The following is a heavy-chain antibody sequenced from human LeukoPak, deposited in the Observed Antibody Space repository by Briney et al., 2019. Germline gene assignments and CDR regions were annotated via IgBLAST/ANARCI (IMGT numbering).Heavy chain of an antibody. CDR3: AKVRGLRFLEWLGTLDY. CDR2: ISSSSSYI. CDR1: GFTFSSYS. V-gene: IGHV3-21*04. Sequence: PGGSLRLSCAASGFTFSSYSMNWVRQAPGKGLEWVSSISSSSSYICYADSVKGRFTISRDNSKNTLYLQMNSLRAEDTAVYYCAKVRGLRFLEWLGTLDYWGQGTQVTVSS. J-gene: IGHJ4*02. D-gene: IGHD3-3*01.